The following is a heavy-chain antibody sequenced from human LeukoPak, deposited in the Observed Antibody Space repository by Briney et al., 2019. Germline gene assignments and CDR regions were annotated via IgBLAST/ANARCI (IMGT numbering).Heavy chain of an antibody. CDR1: GFTFSGSA. Sequence: GGSLRLSCAASGFTFSGSAMHWVRQASGKGLEWVGRIRSKANSYATAYAASVKGRFTISRDDSKNTAYMQMNSLKPEDTAVYYCTRQQGYDYVWGSYRQGAFDIWGQGTMVTVSS. D-gene: IGHD3-16*02. CDR3: TRQQGYDYVWGSYRQGAFDI. V-gene: IGHV3-73*01. CDR2: IRSKANSYAT. J-gene: IGHJ3*02.